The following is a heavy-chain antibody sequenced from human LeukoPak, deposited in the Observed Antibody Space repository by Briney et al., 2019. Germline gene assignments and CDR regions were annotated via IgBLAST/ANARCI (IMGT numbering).Heavy chain of an antibody. CDR2: IRSKAYGGTT. V-gene: IGHV3-49*04. Sequence: PGGSLRLSCTASGFTFGDYAMSWVRQAPGKGLEWVGFIRSKAYGGTTEYAASVKGRYTISRDDSKSIAYLQMNSQKTEDTAVYYCTSARITIFGVVDYWGQGTLVTVSS. CDR3: TSARITIFGVVDY. D-gene: IGHD3-3*01. J-gene: IGHJ4*02. CDR1: GFTFGDYA.